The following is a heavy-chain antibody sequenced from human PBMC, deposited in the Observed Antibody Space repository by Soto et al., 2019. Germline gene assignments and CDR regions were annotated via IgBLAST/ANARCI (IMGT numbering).Heavy chain of an antibody. V-gene: IGHV4-30-2*01. J-gene: IGHJ5*02. CDR2: IYHRGTY. CDR3: AASQYYDFWSAYYGLCDH. Sequence: QLQLQESGSGLVKPSQTLSLTCTVSGGSISSGGYSWGWIRQPPGKGLEWIGYIYHRGTYHYNPSRHGPVAIALDRSKNPFSLHLTSVTAADTALYYCAASQYYDFWSAYYGLCDHWGQAALVTVSS. D-gene: IGHD3-3*01. CDR1: GGSISSGGYS.